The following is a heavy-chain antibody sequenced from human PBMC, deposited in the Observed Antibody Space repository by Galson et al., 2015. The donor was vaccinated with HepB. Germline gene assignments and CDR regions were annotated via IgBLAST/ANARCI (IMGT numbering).Heavy chain of an antibody. CDR2: TSGSGGST. Sequence: SLRLSCAVSGFSFSNYAMSWVRQAPGKGLEWVSGTSGSGGSTYYADSVKGRFTISRDNSKNTLYLQMNTLRADDTAIYYCAKALGSTWNFDYWGQGTLVTVSS. V-gene: IGHV3-23*01. J-gene: IGHJ4*02. CDR1: GFSFSNYA. CDR3: AKALGSTWNFDY. D-gene: IGHD6-13*01.